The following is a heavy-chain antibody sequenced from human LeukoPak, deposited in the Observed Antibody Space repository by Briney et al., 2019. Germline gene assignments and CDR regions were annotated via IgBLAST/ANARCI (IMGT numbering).Heavy chain of an antibody. V-gene: IGHV4-59*08. CDR2: IYYSGST. D-gene: IGHD5-18*01. CDR1: GGSISSYY. J-gene: IGHJ4*02. Sequence: PSETLSLTCAVYGGSISSYYWSWIRQPPGKGLEWIGYIYYSGSTNYNPSLKSRVTISVDTSKNQFSLKLSSVTAADTAVYYCARHRGLDTAMACFDYWGQGTLVTVSS. CDR3: ARHRGLDTAMACFDY.